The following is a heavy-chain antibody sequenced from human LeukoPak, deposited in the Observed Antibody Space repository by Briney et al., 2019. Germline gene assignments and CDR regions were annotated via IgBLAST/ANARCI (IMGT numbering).Heavy chain of an antibody. CDR1: GYTFTSYG. CDR2: ISAYNGNT. D-gene: IGHD3-22*01. CDR3: ARFDYDSSGYGTFDY. Sequence: ASVKVSCKASGYTFTSYGISWVRQAPGQGLEWMGWISAYNGNTNYAQKLQGRVTITADKSTSTAYMELSSLRSEDTAVYYCARFDYDSSGYGTFDYWGQGTLVTVSS. J-gene: IGHJ4*02. V-gene: IGHV1-18*01.